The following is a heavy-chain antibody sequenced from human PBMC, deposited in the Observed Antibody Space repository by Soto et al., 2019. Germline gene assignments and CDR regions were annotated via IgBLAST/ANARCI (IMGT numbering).Heavy chain of an antibody. V-gene: IGHV3-64D*06. CDR2: ISSNGGST. J-gene: IGHJ6*02. CDR1: GFTFSSYA. D-gene: IGHD6-13*01. Sequence: GGSLRLSCSASGFTFSSYAMHWVRQAPGKGLEYVSAISSNGGSTYYADSVKGRFTISRDNSKNTLYLQMSSLRAEDTAVYYCVKQLYSSSWYLLGGIFPMDVWGQGTRVTVSS. CDR3: VKQLYSSSWYLLGGIFPMDV.